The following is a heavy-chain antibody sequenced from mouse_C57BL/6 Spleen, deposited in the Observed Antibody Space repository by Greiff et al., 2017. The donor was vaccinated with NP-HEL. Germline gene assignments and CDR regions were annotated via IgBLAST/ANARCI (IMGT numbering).Heavy chain of an antibody. CDR1: GYTFNSYW. CDR2: IDPSDSYT. V-gene: IGHV1-50*01. Sequence: QVQLQQPGAELVKPGASVKLSCKASGYTFNSYWMQWVKQRPGQGLEWIGEIDPSDSYTNYNQKFKGKATLTVDTSSSTAYMQLSSLTSEDSAVYYCARGYFDYWGQGTTLTVSS. CDR3: ARGYFDY. J-gene: IGHJ2*01.